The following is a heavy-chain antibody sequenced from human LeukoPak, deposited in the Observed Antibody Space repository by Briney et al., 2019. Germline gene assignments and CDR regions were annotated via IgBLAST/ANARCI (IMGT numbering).Heavy chain of an antibody. Sequence: KSSETLSLTCTVSGGSISNYYWSWIRQPPGKGLEWIGFTHYTGNTNYNPSLKSRLTISVATPKNQFSLKLSSVTAADTAVYYCARGLPGAVGAADYWGQGTPVTVSS. CDR2: THYTGNT. J-gene: IGHJ4*02. D-gene: IGHD2-2*01. V-gene: IGHV4-59*01. CDR1: GGSISNYY. CDR3: ARGLPGAVGAADY.